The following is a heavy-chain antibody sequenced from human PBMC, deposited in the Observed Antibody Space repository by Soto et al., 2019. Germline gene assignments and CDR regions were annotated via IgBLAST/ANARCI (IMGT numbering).Heavy chain of an antibody. Sequence: ASVKVSCKASGYTSTNYGISWVRQAPGQGLEWMGWISGYNGNTHYSQKFQGKVTMTTDTSTSTAYMELRNLRSDDTAVYYCAKADSNYAGRFSYYYMDVWGTGTMVTVSS. CDR2: ISGYNGNT. V-gene: IGHV1-18*01. CDR3: AKADSNYAGRFSYYYMDV. CDR1: GYTSTNYG. D-gene: IGHD4-4*01. J-gene: IGHJ6*03.